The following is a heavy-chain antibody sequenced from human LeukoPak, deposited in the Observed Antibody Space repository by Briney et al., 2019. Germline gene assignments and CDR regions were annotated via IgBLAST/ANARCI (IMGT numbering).Heavy chain of an antibody. J-gene: IGHJ5*02. CDR3: ARGLGYCSGGSCYVERGGFDP. CDR2: ISSSSSYI. CDR1: GFTSSTYA. Sequence: GGSLRLSCAASGFTSSTYAMNSVRQAGGTGLGWVSSISSSSSYIYYADSVKGRFTISRDNAKNSLYLQMNSLRAEDTAVYYCARGLGYCSGGSCYVERGGFDPWGQGTLVTVSS. V-gene: IGHV3-21*01. D-gene: IGHD2-15*01.